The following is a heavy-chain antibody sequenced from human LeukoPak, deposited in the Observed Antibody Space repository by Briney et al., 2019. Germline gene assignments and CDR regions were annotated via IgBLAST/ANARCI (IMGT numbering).Heavy chain of an antibody. D-gene: IGHD6-13*01. J-gene: IGHJ4*02. V-gene: IGHV3-48*04. Sequence: GGSLRLSCAASGFTFSSYGMHWVRQAPGKGLEWVSYISSSGSTIYYADSVKGRFTISRDNAKNSLYLQMNSLRAEDTAVYYCARDVGERGTQQLVRGGFDYWGQGTLVTVSS. CDR3: ARDVGERGTQQLVRGGFDY. CDR1: GFTFSSYG. CDR2: ISSSGSTI.